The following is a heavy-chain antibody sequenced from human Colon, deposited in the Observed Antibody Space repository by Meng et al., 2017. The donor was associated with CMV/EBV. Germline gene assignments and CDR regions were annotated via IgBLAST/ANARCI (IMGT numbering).Heavy chain of an antibody. Sequence: SETLSLTCAVYGGSFSGYYWSWIRQPPGKGLEWIGEINHSGSTNYNPSLKSRVTISVDTSKNQFSLKLTSVTAADTAVYYCARGHNPIPGEFDHWGQGTLVTVSS. V-gene: IGHV4-34*01. J-gene: IGHJ4*02. CDR2: INHSGST. D-gene: IGHD1-26*01. CDR1: GGSFSGYY. CDR3: ARGHNPIPGEFDH.